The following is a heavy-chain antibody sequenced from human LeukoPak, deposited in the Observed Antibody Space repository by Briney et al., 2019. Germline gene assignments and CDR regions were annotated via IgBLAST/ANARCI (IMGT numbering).Heavy chain of an antibody. V-gene: IGHV4-34*01. CDR2: INHSGRT. Sequence: SETLSLTCAVYGGSFSGYYWSWIRQPPGKGLEWIGEINHSGRTNYNPSLKSRVTISVDTSKNQFSLKLSSVTAADTAVYYCARGYSGTLLEYYFDYWGQGTLVTVSS. J-gene: IGHJ4*02. D-gene: IGHD1-26*01. CDR1: GGSFSGYY. CDR3: ARGYSGTLLEYYFDY.